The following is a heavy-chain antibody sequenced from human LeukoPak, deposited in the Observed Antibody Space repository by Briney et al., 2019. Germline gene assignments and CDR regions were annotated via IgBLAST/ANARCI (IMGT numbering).Heavy chain of an antibody. CDR2: ISGSGGST. CDR1: GFTFSSYA. J-gene: IGHJ4*02. Sequence: GGSLRLSCAASGFTFSSYAMSWDRQAPGKGLEWVSAISGSGGSTYYADSVKGRFTISRDNSKNTLYLQMNSLRAEDTAVYYCAKYGVAARCVDYWGQGTLVTVSS. CDR3: AKYGVAARCVDY. V-gene: IGHV3-23*01. D-gene: IGHD6-6*01.